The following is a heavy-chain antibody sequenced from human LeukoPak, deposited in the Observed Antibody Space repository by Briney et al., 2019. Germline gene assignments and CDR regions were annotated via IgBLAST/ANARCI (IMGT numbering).Heavy chain of an antibody. CDR3: ARAYSSSWYWNWFDP. CDR1: GGSISSYY. J-gene: IGHJ5*02. Sequence: SETLSLTCTVSGGSISSYYWSWIRQPAGKGLEWIGRIYTSGSTNYNPSLKSRVTISVDTSKNQFSLKVSSVNAADTAVYYCARAYSSSWYWNWFDPWGQGTLVTVSS. D-gene: IGHD6-13*01. V-gene: IGHV4-4*07. CDR2: IYTSGST.